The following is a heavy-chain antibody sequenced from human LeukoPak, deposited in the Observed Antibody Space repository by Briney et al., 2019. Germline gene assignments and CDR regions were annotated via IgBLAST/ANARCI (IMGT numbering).Heavy chain of an antibody. Sequence: GGSLRLSCAASGFTFSNAWMSWVRQAPWKGLEWVGRIKSKTDGGTTDYAAPVKGRFTISRDDSKNTLYLQMNSLRAEDTAVYYCARDRDYYGSGSYYMPWGQGTLVTVSS. D-gene: IGHD3-10*01. V-gene: IGHV3-15*01. CDR3: ARDRDYYGSGSYYMP. CDR1: GFTFSNAW. CDR2: IKSKTDGGTT. J-gene: IGHJ5*02.